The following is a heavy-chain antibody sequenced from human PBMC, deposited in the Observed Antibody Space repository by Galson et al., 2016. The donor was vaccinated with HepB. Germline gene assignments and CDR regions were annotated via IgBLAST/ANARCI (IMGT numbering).Heavy chain of an antibody. Sequence: SLRLSCAASGFTFSSYAMHWVRQAPGKGLEWVAVISYDGSNKYYADSVKGRFTISRETSKNTLYLQMNSLTAADTAVYYCAQGRWSYSNTWYESFGHWGQGSLVTVSS. CDR2: ISYDGSNK. D-gene: IGHD6-13*01. CDR1: GFTFSSYA. CDR3: AQGRWSYSNTWYESFGH. V-gene: IGHV3-30-3*02. J-gene: IGHJ4*02.